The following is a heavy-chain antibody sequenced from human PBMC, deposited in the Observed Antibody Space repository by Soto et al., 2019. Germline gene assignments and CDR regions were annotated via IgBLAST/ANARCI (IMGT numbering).Heavy chain of an antibody. CDR1: GGTFSSYA. V-gene: IGHV1-69*13. CDR3: AGTYYGSGSYYHY. D-gene: IGHD3-10*01. J-gene: IGHJ4*02. CDR2: IIPIFGTA. Sequence: ASVKVSCKASGGTFSSYAISWVRQAPGQGLEWMGGIIPIFGTANYAQKFQGRVTITPDESTSTAYMDLSSLRSEDTAMYYCAGTYYGSGSYYHYWGQGTLVTVSS.